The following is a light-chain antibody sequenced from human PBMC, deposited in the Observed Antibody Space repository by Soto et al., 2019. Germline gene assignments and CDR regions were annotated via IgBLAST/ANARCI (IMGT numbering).Light chain of an antibody. CDR1: QSINNY. Sequence: DIQMTHPPASLPVPVGDRVTITCRASQSINNYLNWYLQRPGQAPKLLIRSASTLQRGVPSRFSGSGSRTEFTLTIADLQPDDFGTYYCQQSLTMPITFGHGTRLEIK. CDR3: QQSLTMPIT. V-gene: IGKV1-39*01. J-gene: IGKJ5*01. CDR2: SAS.